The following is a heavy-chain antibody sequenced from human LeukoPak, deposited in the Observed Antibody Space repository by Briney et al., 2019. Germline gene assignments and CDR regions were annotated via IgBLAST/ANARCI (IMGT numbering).Heavy chain of an antibody. CDR3: TRSQRWLPDLFDY. D-gene: IGHD5-24*01. Sequence: RGSLKLSCAASGFTFSGSAMHWVRQASGKGLEWVGRIRSKANSYATAYAASVKGRFTISRDDSKNTAYLQMNSLKTEDTAVYYCTRSQRWLPDLFDYWGQGTLVTVSS. CDR1: GFTFSGSA. CDR2: IRSKANSYAT. J-gene: IGHJ4*02. V-gene: IGHV3-73*01.